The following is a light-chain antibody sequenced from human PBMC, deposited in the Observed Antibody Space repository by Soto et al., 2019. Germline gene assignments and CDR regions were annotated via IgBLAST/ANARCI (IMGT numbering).Light chain of an antibody. CDR2: EVS. V-gene: IGLV2-14*01. Sequence: QSALTQPASVSGSPGQSNTISCSGTSSDIGGYKYVSWYQQHPGKAPKLIIYEVSNRPSGVSNRFSASKSDNTASLTISGLQAEDEADYYCSSYTSDSTRVFGGGTQLTVL. CDR1: SSDIGGYKY. CDR3: SSYTSDSTRV. J-gene: IGLJ3*02.